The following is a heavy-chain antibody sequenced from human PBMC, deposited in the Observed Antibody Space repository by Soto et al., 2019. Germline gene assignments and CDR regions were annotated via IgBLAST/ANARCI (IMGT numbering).Heavy chain of an antibody. Sequence: ASVKVSCKASGYTSTSYAMHWVRQAPGQRLEWMGWINAGNGNTKYSQKFQGRVTITRDTSASTAYMELSSPRSEDTAVYYCARRGFYDILTGYHFDEYYLYWGQGTLVTVSS. CDR3: ARRGFYDILTGYHFDEYYLY. V-gene: IGHV1-3*01. J-gene: IGHJ4*02. D-gene: IGHD3-9*01. CDR2: INAGNGNT. CDR1: GYTSTSYA.